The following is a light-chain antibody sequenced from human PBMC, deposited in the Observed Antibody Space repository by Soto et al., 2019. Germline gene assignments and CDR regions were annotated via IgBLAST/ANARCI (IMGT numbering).Light chain of an antibody. V-gene: IGKV3-15*01. CDR1: QSVSTN. CDR3: QQYNTWPRT. Sequence: EIVMTQSPATLSVPPGARAPLSCRASQSVSTNFAWYQQKPGQAPRLLIYGASTRATAVPARFTASGSGTEFTLTISSLQSEDFAVYYCQQYNTWPRTFGQGTRWIS. CDR2: GAS. J-gene: IGKJ1*01.